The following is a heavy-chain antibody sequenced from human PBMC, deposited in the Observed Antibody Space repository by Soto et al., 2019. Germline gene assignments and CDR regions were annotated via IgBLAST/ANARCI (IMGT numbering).Heavy chain of an antibody. V-gene: IGHV1-69*01. J-gene: IGHJ4*02. CDR1: GGTFSSYA. D-gene: IGHD6-19*01. Sequence: QVQLVQSGAEVKKPGSSVKVSCKASGGTFSSYAISWVRQAPGQGLEWMGGIIPIFGTANYAQKFQGRVTITADEYTSTAYMELSSLRSEETAVYYCARARKYSSGWYEYWGQGTLVTVSS. CDR3: ARARKYSSGWYEY. CDR2: IIPIFGTA.